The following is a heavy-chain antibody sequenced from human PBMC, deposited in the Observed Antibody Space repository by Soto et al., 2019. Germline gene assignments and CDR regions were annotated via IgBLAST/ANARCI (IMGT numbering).Heavy chain of an antibody. Sequence: EVQLVESGGGLVQPGRSLRLSCEASGFKFGDYAMHWVRQAPGKGLEWVSGVSWNSEIVGYADSVKGRFTISRDNAKNSLYLEMYSMRTEDTALYYCAKDRGPCSGNKCSSLYYYYGMDVWGQGTTVTVSS. CDR2: VSWNSEIV. CDR3: AKDRGPCSGNKCSSLYYYYGMDV. D-gene: IGHD2-15*01. J-gene: IGHJ6*02. V-gene: IGHV3-9*01. CDR1: GFKFGDYA.